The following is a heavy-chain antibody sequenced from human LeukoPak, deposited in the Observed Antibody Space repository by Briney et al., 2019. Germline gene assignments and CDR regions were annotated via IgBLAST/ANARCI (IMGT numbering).Heavy chain of an antibody. CDR1: GFTFSSYG. V-gene: IGHV3-30*03. D-gene: IGHD3-22*01. CDR3: ASTHYYDSSGYQL. J-gene: IGHJ4*02. CDR2: ISYDGSNK. Sequence: GRSLRLSCAASGFTFSSYGMHWVRQAPGKGLEWVAVISYDGSNKYYADSVKGRFTISRDNSKNTLYLQMNSLRAEDTAVYYCASTHYYDSSGYQLWGQGTLVTVSS.